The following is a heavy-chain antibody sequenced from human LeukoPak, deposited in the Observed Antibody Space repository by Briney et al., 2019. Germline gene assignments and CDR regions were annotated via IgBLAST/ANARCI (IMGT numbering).Heavy chain of an antibody. J-gene: IGHJ3*02. CDR2: ISYSGST. V-gene: IGHV4-59*01. CDR3: ARAGGYASPIGI. Sequence: SETLSLTCTVSGGFISSYYWSWIRQPPGKGLEWIGYISYSGSTNYNPSLKSRVTISADTSKNQFSLKLTSVTAADTAVYYCARAGGYASPIGIWGQGTMVTVSS. D-gene: IGHD5-12*01. CDR1: GGFISSYY.